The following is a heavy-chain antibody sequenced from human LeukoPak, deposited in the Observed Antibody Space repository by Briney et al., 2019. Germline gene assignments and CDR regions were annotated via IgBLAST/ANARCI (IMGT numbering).Heavy chain of an antibody. Sequence: PSETLSLTCTVSGGPIHTYYWNWIRQPPGKGLEWIAYISYSGNSNSNPSLKSRVSISVDTSKNQFSLKLSSVTAADTAVYYCARGFGYSFGYIGYWGQGTLVTVSS. CDR3: ARGFGYSFGYIGY. J-gene: IGHJ4*02. CDR1: GGPIHTYY. V-gene: IGHV4-59*01. CDR2: ISYSGNS. D-gene: IGHD5-18*01.